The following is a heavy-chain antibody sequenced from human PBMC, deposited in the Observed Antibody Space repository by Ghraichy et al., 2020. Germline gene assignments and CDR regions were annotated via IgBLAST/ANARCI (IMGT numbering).Heavy chain of an antibody. CDR3: ARDPGWLPADYYYYMDV. D-gene: IGHD6-19*01. CDR1: GGSISSGSYY. CDR2: IYTSGST. Sequence: SETLSLTCTVSGGSISSGSYYWSWIRQPAGKGLEWIGRIYTSGSTNYNPSLKSRVTISVDTSKNQFSLKLSSVTAADTAVYYCARDPGWLPADYYYYMDVWGKGTTVTVSS. J-gene: IGHJ6*03. V-gene: IGHV4-61*02.